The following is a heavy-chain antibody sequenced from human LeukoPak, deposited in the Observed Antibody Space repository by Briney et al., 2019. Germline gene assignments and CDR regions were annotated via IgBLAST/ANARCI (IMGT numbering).Heavy chain of an antibody. J-gene: IGHJ5*02. CDR2: IIPILGIA. CDR3: AREYCSGGSCYSSRWFDP. D-gene: IGHD2-15*01. V-gene: IGHV1-69*04. CDR1: GGTFSSYA. Sequence: SVKVSCKASGGTFSSYAISWVRQAPGQGLEWMGRIIPILGIANYAQKFQGRVTITADKPTSTAYMELSSLRSEDTAVYYCAREYCSGGSCYSSRWFDPWGQGTLVTVSS.